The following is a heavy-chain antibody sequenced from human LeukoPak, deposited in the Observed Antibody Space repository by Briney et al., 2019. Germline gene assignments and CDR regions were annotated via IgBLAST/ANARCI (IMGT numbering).Heavy chain of an antibody. CDR1: GLSFSLYA. Sequence: GGSLTLSCAASGLSFSLYAMNWVRQAPGKGLEWVSTIIETGASPYYADSVRGRFTVSRDSSKNMFYLQMNSLRAEDTAIYYCARRGAGSGGLDYWGQGTLVTVSS. V-gene: IGHV3-23*01. CDR2: IIETGASP. CDR3: ARRGAGSGGLDY. D-gene: IGHD6-19*01. J-gene: IGHJ4*02.